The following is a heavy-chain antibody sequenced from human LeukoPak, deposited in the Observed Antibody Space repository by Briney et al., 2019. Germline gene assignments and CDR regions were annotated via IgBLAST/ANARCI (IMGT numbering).Heavy chain of an antibody. V-gene: IGHV1-18*01. Sequence: ASVKVSCKASGYTFNNYGISWVRQAPGQGLEWMGWINTYNDNTNYAQKIQGRVTLTTDTSTSTAYMELGSLRSDDTAVYYCARGLMITFGKGIVKEEYYYSGMDVWGQGTTVTVSS. J-gene: IGHJ6*02. CDR2: INTYNDNT. CDR1: GYTFNNYG. D-gene: IGHD3-16*01. CDR3: ARGLMITFGKGIVKEEYYYSGMDV.